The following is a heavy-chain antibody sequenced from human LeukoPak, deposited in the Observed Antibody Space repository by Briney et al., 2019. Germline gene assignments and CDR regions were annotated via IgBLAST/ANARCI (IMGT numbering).Heavy chain of an antibody. CDR2: MNPNSGNT. J-gene: IGHJ6*03. CDR1: GYTFTNYD. Sequence: ASVKVSCKAAGYTFTNYDINWVRQATGQGLEWMGWMNPNSGNTGYAQKFQGRVTMTRNTSISTDYMELSSLRSEYTAVYYCARSGDYYYMDVWGKGTRVSVSS. CDR3: ARSGDYYYMDV. V-gene: IGHV1-8*01. D-gene: IGHD1-26*01.